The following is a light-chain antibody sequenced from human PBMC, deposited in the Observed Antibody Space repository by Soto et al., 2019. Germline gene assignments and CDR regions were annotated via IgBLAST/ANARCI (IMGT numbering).Light chain of an antibody. J-gene: IGKJ3*01. V-gene: IGKV1-39*01. Sequence: DIQMTQSPSSLSASVGDRVNITCRASQSISSYLNWYQQKPGKAPKLLVYAASRLQSGVPSRFRGTGSGTDFTLTISRLQPEDFATYCCRQSFRTPFTFAPGNKLDIK. CDR2: AAS. CDR1: QSISSY. CDR3: RQSFRTPFT.